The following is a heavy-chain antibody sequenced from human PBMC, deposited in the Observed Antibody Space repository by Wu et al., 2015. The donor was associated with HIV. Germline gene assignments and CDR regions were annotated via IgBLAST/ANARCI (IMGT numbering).Heavy chain of an antibody. CDR3: AGGILVRGSERWFDP. J-gene: IGHJ5*02. D-gene: IGHD1-1*01. CDR1: GGTFSGYA. V-gene: IGHV1-69*05. CDR2: IIPIFGTT. Sequence: QVQLVQSGAEVKKPGSSVNVSCQAFGGTFSGYAVNWVRQAPGQGLEWMGGIIPIFGTTNYAQKFRGRVIITTDKSTNTAYMELTGLRSADTAVYYCAGGILVRGSERWFDPWGQGTLVTVSS.